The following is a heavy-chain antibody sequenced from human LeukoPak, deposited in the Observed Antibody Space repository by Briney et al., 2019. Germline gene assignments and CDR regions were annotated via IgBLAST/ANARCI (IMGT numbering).Heavy chain of an antibody. D-gene: IGHD2-15*01. CDR3: ARSPWGLGLLLRYFDC. J-gene: IGHJ4*02. CDR1: GFTFSTYG. CDR2: ISYDGSNK. Sequence: GRSLRLSCAASGFTFSTYGMHWVRQAPGKGLEWVAVISYDGSNKYYVDSVKGRFTISRDNSKNTLYLQMNSLRAEDTAVYYCARSPWGLGLLLRYFDCWGQGTLVTVSP. V-gene: IGHV3-30*03.